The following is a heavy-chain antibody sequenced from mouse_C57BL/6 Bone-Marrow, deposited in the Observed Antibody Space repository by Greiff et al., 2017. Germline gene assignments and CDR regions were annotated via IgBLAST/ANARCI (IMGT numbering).Heavy chain of an antibody. Sequence: QVQLQQSGAELVRPGTSVKLSCKASGYTFTSYWMHWVKQRPGQGLEWIGVIDPSDSYPNYNQKFKGKATLTADTSSSTAYMQLSSLTSEDSAVYYCARWRFITTVNYFDYWGQGTTLTVSS. CDR2: IDPSDSYP. D-gene: IGHD1-1*01. V-gene: IGHV1-59*01. CDR1: GYTFTSYW. CDR3: ARWRFITTVNYFDY. J-gene: IGHJ2*01.